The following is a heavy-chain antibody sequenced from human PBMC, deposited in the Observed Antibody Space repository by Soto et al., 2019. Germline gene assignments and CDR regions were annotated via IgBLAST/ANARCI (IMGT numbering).Heavy chain of an antibody. CDR2: ISSSSSYI. D-gene: IGHD3-9*01. Sequence: EVQLVESGGGLVKPGGSLRLSCAASGFTFSSYSMNWVRQAPGKGLEWVSSISSSSSYIYYADSVKGRFTMSRDNAKNSLYLQMNSLRAEATAVYYCTILTGGDGFDPWGQGTLVTVSA. V-gene: IGHV3-21*01. CDR3: TILTGGDGFDP. CDR1: GFTFSSYS. J-gene: IGHJ5*02.